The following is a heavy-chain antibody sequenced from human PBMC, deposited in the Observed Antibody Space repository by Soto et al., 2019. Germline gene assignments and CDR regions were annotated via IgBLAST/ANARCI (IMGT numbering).Heavy chain of an antibody. D-gene: IGHD2-8*01. CDR1: GCSISSGGYY. CDR2: IYYSGST. J-gene: IGHJ4*02. CDR3: ARDWCTNGVCRLDY. Sequence: QVQLQESGPGLVKPSQTLSLTCTVSGCSISSGGYYWSWIRQHPGKGLEWIGYIYYSGSTYYNPSLKSRVTISVDTSKNQFSLKLSSVTAADTAVYYCARDWCTNGVCRLDYWGQGTLVTVSS. V-gene: IGHV4-31*03.